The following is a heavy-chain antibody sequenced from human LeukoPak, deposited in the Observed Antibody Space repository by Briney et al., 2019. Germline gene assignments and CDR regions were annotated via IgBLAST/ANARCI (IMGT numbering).Heavy chain of an antibody. Sequence: ASVKVSCKASGYTFICYYIHWVRQAPGQGLEWMGWINPNSGGTNYAQKFQGRVTMTRDTSISTAYMELSRLRSDDTAVYYCARGYCSGGSCLFDRWGQGTLVTVSS. V-gene: IGHV1-2*02. J-gene: IGHJ5*02. CDR3: ARGYCSGGSCLFDR. D-gene: IGHD2-15*01. CDR2: INPNSGGT. CDR1: GYTFICYY.